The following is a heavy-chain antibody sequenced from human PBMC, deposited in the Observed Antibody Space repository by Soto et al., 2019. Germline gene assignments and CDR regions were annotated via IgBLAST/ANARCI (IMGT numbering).Heavy chain of an antibody. CDR1: GFTFSSYG. V-gene: IGHV3-30*03. J-gene: IGHJ6*02. CDR2: ISYDGSNK. Sequence: GGSLRLSCAASGFTFSSYGMHWVRQAPGKGLEWVAVISYDGSNKYYADPVKGRFTISRDNSKNTLYLQMNSLRAEDTAVYYCAREEQQLAYYYYYGMDAWGQGTTVTVSS. CDR3: AREEQQLAYYYYYGMDA. D-gene: IGHD6-13*01.